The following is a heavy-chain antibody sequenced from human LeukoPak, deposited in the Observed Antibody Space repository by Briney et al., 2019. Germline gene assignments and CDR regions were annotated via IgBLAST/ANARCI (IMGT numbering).Heavy chain of an antibody. J-gene: IGHJ4*02. CDR3: ARDLIWDIVVVPAASYFGY. CDR1: GFTFSSYA. Sequence: GGSLRLSCAASGFTFSSYAMHWVRQAPGKGLEWVAVISYDGSNKYYADSVKGRFTISRDNSKNTLYLQMNSLRAEDTAVYYCARDLIWDIVVVPAASYFGYWGQGTLVTVSS. V-gene: IGHV3-30-3*01. CDR2: ISYDGSNK. D-gene: IGHD2-2*01.